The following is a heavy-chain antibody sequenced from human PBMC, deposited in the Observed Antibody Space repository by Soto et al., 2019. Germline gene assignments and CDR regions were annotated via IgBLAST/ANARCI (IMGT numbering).Heavy chain of an antibody. CDR3: EGFRIEEAGMDAFVI. Sequence: SQTLSLTCAISGDSVSSNSAAWNWIRQSPSRGLEWLGRTYYRSKWYNDYAVSVKSRITINPDTSKNQFSLQLNSVTPEDTAVFYCEGFRIEEAGMDAFVIGGKGKMVPV. CDR1: GDSVSSNSAA. V-gene: IGHV6-1*01. J-gene: IGHJ3*02. CDR2: TYYRSKWYN. D-gene: IGHD6-13*01.